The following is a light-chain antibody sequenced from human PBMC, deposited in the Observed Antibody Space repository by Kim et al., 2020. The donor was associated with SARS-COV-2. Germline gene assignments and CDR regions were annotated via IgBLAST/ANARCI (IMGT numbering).Light chain of an antibody. CDR1: QSISTG. Sequence: SVSPGDRATLACRASQSISTGLAWYQQKPGQPPRLLIYSASTRATGIPARFSGSGSGTEFTLTISSLQSDDFAVYYCQQYNTWKTFGQGTKVDIK. CDR3: QQYNTWKT. J-gene: IGKJ1*01. CDR2: SAS. V-gene: IGKV3-15*01.